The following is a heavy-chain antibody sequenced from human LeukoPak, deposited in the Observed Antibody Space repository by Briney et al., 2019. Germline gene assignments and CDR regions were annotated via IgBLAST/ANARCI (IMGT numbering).Heavy chain of an antibody. CDR3: ARGYYDFWSGYYRDDAFDI. J-gene: IGHJ3*02. V-gene: IGHV4-59*01. CDR1: GGSISSYY. Sequence: SATLSLTCTVSGGSISSYYWNWIRQPPGKGLEWIGYIYYSGSTNYNPSLKSRVTISVDTSKNQFSLKLSSVTAADTAVYYCARGYYDFWSGYYRDDAFDIWGQGTMVTVSS. D-gene: IGHD3-3*01. CDR2: IYYSGST.